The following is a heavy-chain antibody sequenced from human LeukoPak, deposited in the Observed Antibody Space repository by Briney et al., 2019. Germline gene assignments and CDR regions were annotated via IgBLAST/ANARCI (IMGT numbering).Heavy chain of an antibody. CDR2: IYYSGST. CDR3: ARGYCSSTSCYDVVGFDP. V-gene: IGHV4-59*01. Sequence: SETLSLTCTVSGGCISSYYWSWIRQPPGKGLERIWYIYYSGSTNYNPSLKSRVTISVDTSKNQFSLKLSSVTAADTAVYYCARGYCSSTSCYDVVGFDPWGQGTLVTVSS. CDR1: GGCISSYY. D-gene: IGHD2-2*01. J-gene: IGHJ5*02.